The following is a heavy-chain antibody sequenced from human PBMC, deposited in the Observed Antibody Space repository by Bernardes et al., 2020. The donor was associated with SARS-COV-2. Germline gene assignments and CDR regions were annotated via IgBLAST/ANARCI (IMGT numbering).Heavy chain of an antibody. CDR3: ARHSLKRITIFGVPGCGNWFDP. J-gene: IGHJ5*02. CDR2: IYYSGST. D-gene: IGHD3-3*01. Sequence: DTLSLTCTVSGGSSSISSYYRGWIRQPPGKGLEWIGSIYYSGSTHYNPSLKSRVTISADTSKNTFSLKLSSVTAADTAVYYCARHSLKRITIFGVPGCGNWFDPSGQGSVVTGSS. CDR1: GGSSSISSYY. V-gene: IGHV4-39*01.